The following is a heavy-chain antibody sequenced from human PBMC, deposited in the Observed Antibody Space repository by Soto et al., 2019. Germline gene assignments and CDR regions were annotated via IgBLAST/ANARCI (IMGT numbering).Heavy chain of an antibody. D-gene: IGHD3-22*01. CDR1: GASINNNDYY. J-gene: IGHJ2*01. CDR3: ARMSYFYDKWYFDL. Sequence: SETLSLTCTVSGASINNNDYYWSWIRQTPGNGLEWIGYVYYSGTKDYIPSLKRRLSMSIDQSQNQFTLKLNSVTAADTATYYCARMSYFYDKWYFDLWGRGPMVTVCS. CDR2: VYYSGTK. V-gene: IGHV4-30-4*01.